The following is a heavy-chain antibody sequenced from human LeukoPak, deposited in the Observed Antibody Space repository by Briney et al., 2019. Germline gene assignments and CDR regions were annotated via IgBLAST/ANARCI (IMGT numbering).Heavy chain of an antibody. CDR1: GLTFSGQW. J-gene: IGHJ5*02. CDR2: IKHDGREK. V-gene: IGHV3-7*03. Sequence: GESLRLSCVASGLTFSGQWLNWVRQAPGQGLEWVANIKHDGREKYYVDSVKGRFTISRDNAKNSLYLQMNSLRAEDTAVYYCARDTENSSSWYLNWFDPWGQGTLVTVSS. D-gene: IGHD6-13*01. CDR3: ARDTENSSSWYLNWFDP.